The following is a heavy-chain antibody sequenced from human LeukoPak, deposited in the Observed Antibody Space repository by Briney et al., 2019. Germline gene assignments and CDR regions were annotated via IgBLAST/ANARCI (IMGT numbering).Heavy chain of an antibody. CDR3: ARGYSGYDFGGFVY. J-gene: IGHJ4*02. V-gene: IGHV6-1*01. Sequence: SQTLSVTCAISGDSVSTNSAAWNWIRQSPSRGLQWLGRTYYRSKWFNDYAVSVKSRITINPDTSKNQFSLQLNSVTPEDTAVYYCARGYSGYDFGGFVYWGQGTLVTVSS. D-gene: IGHD5-12*01. CDR1: GDSVSTNSAA. CDR2: TYYRSKWFN.